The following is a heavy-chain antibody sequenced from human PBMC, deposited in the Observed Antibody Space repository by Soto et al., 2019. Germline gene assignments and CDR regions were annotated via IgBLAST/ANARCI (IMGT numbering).Heavy chain of an antibody. CDR3: ARVAGRVNTTKGMDA. CDR1: GGTFSSYA. J-gene: IGHJ6*02. Sequence: QVQLVQSGAEVKKPGSSVKVSCKASGGTFSSYAISWVRQSPGQGLEWMGGIMPLFGTANYAQKLKGRVTSTAAESTSTAYMGLRSLRSEVTAGSYSARVAGRVNTTKGMDAWGQGTTVTVSS. CDR2: IMPLFGTA. D-gene: IGHD4-17*01. V-gene: IGHV1-69*01.